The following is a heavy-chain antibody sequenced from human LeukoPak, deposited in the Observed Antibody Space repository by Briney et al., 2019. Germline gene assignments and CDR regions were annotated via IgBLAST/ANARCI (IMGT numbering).Heavy chain of an antibody. CDR1: GYTFTGYY. CDR2: INPNSGGT. V-gene: IGHV1-2*02. D-gene: IGHD2-2*01. CDR3: ARGPGGGGYQLLSDAFDI. J-gene: IGHJ3*02. Sequence: GASVKVSCKASGYTFTGYYMHWVRQAPGQGLEWMRWINPNSGGTNYAQKFQGRVTMTRDTSISTAYMELSRLRSDDKAVYYGARGPGGGGYQLLSDAFDIWGQGTMVTVSS.